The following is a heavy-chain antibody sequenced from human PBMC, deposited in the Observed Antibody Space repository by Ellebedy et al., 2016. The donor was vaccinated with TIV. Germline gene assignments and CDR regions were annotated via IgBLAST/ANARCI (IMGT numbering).Heavy chain of an antibody. V-gene: IGHV1-18*01. CDR3: ARGAMALS. CDR2: VTAYNRDT. Sequence: AASVKVSCKASGYSFTSHGITWVRQAPGQGLQWMGWVTAYNRDTYYAQNFQGRVTFTTDTSSSTAYMELRSLRSDDTGAYYCARGAMALSWGQGTLVTVSP. D-gene: IGHD5-24*01. J-gene: IGHJ5*02. CDR1: GYSFTSHG.